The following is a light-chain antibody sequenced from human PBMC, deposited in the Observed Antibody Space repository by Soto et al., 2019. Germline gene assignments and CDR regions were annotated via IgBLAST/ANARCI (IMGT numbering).Light chain of an antibody. CDR1: QNVNSRY. CDR2: GTS. CDR3: QQYSSSYLT. J-gene: IGKJ4*01. Sequence: EIVLTQSPGTLSLSPGQRATLSCRASQNVNSRYLAWYQQKPGQAPRLLVFGTSNRANGIPDRFTGSGSGTDFTLTISRLEPEDFAVYYCQQYSSSYLTFGGGTKVDIK. V-gene: IGKV3-20*01.